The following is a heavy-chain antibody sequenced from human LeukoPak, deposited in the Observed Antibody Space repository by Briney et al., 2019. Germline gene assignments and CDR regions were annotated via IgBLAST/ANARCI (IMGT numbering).Heavy chain of an antibody. CDR3: ARQTGSGLFILT. CDR2: IYPSGNT. J-gene: IGHJ4*02. D-gene: IGHD3-9*01. CDR1: GGSFSNHF. V-gene: IGHV4-4*07. Sequence: PSETLSLTCSVSGGSFSNHFWSWGRQPAGKGLEWIGRIYPSGNTNYNPSLKSRVTLSVDTSKTQFYLSLSSVTAADPAVYYCARQTGSGLFILTGGQGTLVTVSS.